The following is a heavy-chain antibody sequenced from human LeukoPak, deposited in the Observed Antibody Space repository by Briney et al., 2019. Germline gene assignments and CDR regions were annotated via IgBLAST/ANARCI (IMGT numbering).Heavy chain of an antibody. CDR3: GRYNSGYYYYFDY. D-gene: IGHD3-22*01. V-gene: IGHV4-38-2*01. CDR2: IYHSGST. J-gene: IGHJ4*02. Sequence: KPSETLSLTCAVSGYSISNGYYWGWSRQPPGEGLEGIGIIYHSGSTYYNPSLKSRVTISVDTSKNQFSLKLSSVTAADTAVYYCGRYNSGYYYYFDYWGQGTLVTVSS. CDR1: GYSISNGYY.